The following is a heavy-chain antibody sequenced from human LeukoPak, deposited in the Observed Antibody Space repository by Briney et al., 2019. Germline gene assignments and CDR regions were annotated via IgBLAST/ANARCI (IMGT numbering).Heavy chain of an antibody. V-gene: IGHV4-34*01. J-gene: IGHJ4*02. CDR3: ARRVHTVATDY. D-gene: IGHD4-17*01. CDR2: INHSGST. CDR1: GESFSGYY. Sequence: SETLSLTCAVYGESFSGYYWSWIRQPPGKGLEWIGGINHSGSTNHNPSLKSRVTISVDTSKNQFSLKLRSVTAADTAVYYCARRVHTVATDYWGQGTLVTVSS.